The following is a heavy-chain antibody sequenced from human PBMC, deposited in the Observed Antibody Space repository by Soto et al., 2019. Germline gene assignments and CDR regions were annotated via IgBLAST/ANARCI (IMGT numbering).Heavy chain of an antibody. CDR2: INPNSGGT. CDR3: ARSYPGSNWYDA. CDR1: GYTFTGYY. Sequence: QVQLVQSGAEVKKPGASVKVSCKASGYTFTGYYMHWVRQAPGQGLGWMGWINPNSGGTNYAQKLQGRVTMSMDTAISTAYMELSRLRADDTAVYYCARSYPGSNWYDAWGQGTLVTVSS. V-gene: IGHV1-2*02. D-gene: IGHD3-10*01. J-gene: IGHJ5*02.